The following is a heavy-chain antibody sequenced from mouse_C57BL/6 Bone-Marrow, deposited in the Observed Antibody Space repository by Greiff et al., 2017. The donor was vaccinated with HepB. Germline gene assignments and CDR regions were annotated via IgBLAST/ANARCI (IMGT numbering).Heavy chain of an antibody. V-gene: IGHV2-9-1*01. CDR2: IWTGGGT. Sequence: VQLQQSGPGLVAPSQSLSITCTVSGFSLTSYAISWVRQPPGKGLEWLGVIWTGGGTNYNSALKSRLSISKDNSKSQVFLKMNSLQTDDTARYYCAREITTVVATPHWYFDVWGTGTTVTVSS. J-gene: IGHJ1*03. CDR3: AREITTVVATPHWYFDV. D-gene: IGHD1-1*01. CDR1: GFSLTSYA.